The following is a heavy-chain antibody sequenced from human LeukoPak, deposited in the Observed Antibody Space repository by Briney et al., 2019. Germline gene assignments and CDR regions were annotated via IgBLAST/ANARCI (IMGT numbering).Heavy chain of an antibody. Sequence: GGSLRLSCAASGFTFSSYAVSWVRQAPGKGLEWVSAISGSGGSTYYADSVKGRFTITRDNSKNTLYLQMNSLRAEDTAVYYCAKADLAYCGGDCYPFDYWGQGTLVTVSS. CDR1: GFTFSSYA. CDR3: AKADLAYCGGDCYPFDY. V-gene: IGHV3-23*01. J-gene: IGHJ4*02. CDR2: ISGSGGST. D-gene: IGHD2-21*02.